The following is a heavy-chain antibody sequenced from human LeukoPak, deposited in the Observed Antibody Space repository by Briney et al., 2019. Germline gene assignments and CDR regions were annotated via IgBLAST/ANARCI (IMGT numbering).Heavy chain of an antibody. D-gene: IGHD4-17*01. CDR2: INKKGGT. Sequence: PSQTLSLTCTVSSDSISSGDYYWSWIRQPAGKCLEFIGYINKKGGTFYNPPLKSRVSISIDTSKNQFSLKLTSVTAADTAVYFCAREHKSYGDYPYYFDSWGQGTLVTVSS. J-gene: IGHJ4*02. CDR3: AREHKSYGDYPYYFDS. V-gene: IGHV4-30-4*01. CDR1: SDSISSGDYY.